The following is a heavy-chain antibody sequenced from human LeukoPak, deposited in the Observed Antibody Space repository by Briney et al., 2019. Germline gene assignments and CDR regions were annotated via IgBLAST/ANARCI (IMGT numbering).Heavy chain of an antibody. J-gene: IGHJ3*02. D-gene: IGHD2-2*01. V-gene: IGHV4-39*01. CDR2: IYYSRST. Sequence: SETLSLTCTVSGGSISSSSYYWGWIRQPPGKGLEWIGSIYYSRSTYYHPSLKSRVTISVDTSKTQFSLKLSSVTAADTAVYYCARQKVVVPAAIIVNDAFDIWGQGTMVTVSS. CDR1: GGSISSSSYY. CDR3: ARQKVVVPAAIIVNDAFDI.